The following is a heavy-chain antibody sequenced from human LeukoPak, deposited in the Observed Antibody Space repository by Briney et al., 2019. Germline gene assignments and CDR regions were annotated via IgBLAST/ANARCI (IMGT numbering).Heavy chain of an antibody. J-gene: IGHJ4*02. D-gene: IGHD6-13*01. V-gene: IGHV1-69*13. CDR3: ARDLGIAAHRGGDY. Sequence: SVKVSCKASGGTFSSYAISWVRQAPGQGLEWMGGIIPIFGTANYAQKFQGRVTITADESTSTAYMELSSLRSEDTAVYYCARDLGIAAHRGGDYWGQGTLVTVSS. CDR1: GGTFSSYA. CDR2: IIPIFGTA.